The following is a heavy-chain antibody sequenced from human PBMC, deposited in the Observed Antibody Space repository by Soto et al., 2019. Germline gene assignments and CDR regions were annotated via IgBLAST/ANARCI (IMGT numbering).Heavy chain of an antibody. V-gene: IGHV3-23*01. CDR1: GFTFSRYA. D-gene: IGHD3-10*01. Sequence: EVQLLESGGGLVQPGGSLRLSCAASGFTFSRYAMSWVRQAPGKGLEWVSAISGSGGSTYYADSVKGRFTISRDNSKNTLYLQMNSLRAEDTAVYYCAKASGWFGEFDHWGQGTLVTVSS. CDR2: ISGSGGST. J-gene: IGHJ4*02. CDR3: AKASGWFGEFDH.